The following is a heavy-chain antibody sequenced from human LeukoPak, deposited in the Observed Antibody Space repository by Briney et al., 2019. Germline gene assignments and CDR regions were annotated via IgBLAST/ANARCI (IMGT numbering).Heavy chain of an antibody. V-gene: IGHV4-4*09. CDR3: ARVDNGFVDY. CDR1: GDSMRNYY. Sequence: SETLSLSCTVSGDSMRNYYCSWIRQPPGEGLEGIGYIHTRGRSNSDDCQNSRVTISVNTSNYQFSLKLSSVAAADTAVYYCARVDNGFVDYWGQGTLVTVSS. CDR2: IHTRGRS. D-gene: IGHD5-12*01. J-gene: IGHJ4*02.